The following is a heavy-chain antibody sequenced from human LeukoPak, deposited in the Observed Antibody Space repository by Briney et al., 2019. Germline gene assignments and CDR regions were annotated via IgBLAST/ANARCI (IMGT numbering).Heavy chain of an antibody. J-gene: IGHJ4*01. CDR3: ARDSSWSFDY. V-gene: IGHV3-48*02. CDR1: GFTFITYS. Sequence: QSGGSLRLSCAASGFTFITYSMNWVRQAPGKGLEWVSYISTTSSTIKYADSVKGRFTISRDNAKNSLYLQMNSLRDEDTAVYYCARDSSWSFDYWGHGTLVTVSS. CDR2: ISTTSSTI. D-gene: IGHD2-15*01.